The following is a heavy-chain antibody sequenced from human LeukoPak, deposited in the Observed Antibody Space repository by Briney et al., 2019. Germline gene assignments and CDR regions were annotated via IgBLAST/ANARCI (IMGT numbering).Heavy chain of an antibody. CDR1: GYTFTSCG. CDR2: ISAYNGNT. J-gene: IGHJ6*02. CDR3: ARGGYGSGSYYNTPHYYGMDV. V-gene: IGHV1-18*01. D-gene: IGHD3-10*01. Sequence: ASVKVSCKASGYTFTSCGISWVRQAPGQGLEWMGWISAYNGNTNYAQKLQGRVTMTTDTSTSTAYMELRSLRSDDTAVYYCARGGYGSGSYYNTPHYYGMDVWGQGTTVTVSS.